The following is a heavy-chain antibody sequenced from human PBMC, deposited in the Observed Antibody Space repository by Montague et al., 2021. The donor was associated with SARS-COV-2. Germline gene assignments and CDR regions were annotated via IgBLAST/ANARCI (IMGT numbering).Heavy chain of an antibody. J-gene: IGHJ6*02. Sequence: SLRLSCPASGFTFSSYEMNWVRQAPGKGLEWVSYISSSGSTIYYADSVKGRFTISRDNAKNSLYLQMNSLRAEDTAVYYCARRPRSGWQVYGMDVWGQGTTVTVSS. CDR3: ARRPRSGWQVYGMDV. CDR1: GFTFSSYE. D-gene: IGHD6-19*01. CDR2: ISSSGSTI. V-gene: IGHV3-48*03.